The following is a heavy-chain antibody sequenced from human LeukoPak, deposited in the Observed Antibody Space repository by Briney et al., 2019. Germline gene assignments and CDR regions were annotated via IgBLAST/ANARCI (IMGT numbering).Heavy chain of an antibody. V-gene: IGHV1-2*02. CDR1: GYTFTGFY. CDR2: INPDSGGS. CDR3: ARDSALAQAVMFDY. J-gene: IGHJ4*02. Sequence: GASVKVSCKASGYTFTGFYMHWVRQAPGQGLEWMGWINPDSGGSNYAQKFQGRVTMTRDTSISTAYMELSRLRSDDTAIYFCARDSALAQAVMFDYWGQGTLVTVSS. D-gene: IGHD6-19*01.